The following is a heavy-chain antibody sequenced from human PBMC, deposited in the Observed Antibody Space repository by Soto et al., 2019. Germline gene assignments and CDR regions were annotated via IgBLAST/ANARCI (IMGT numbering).Heavy chain of an antibody. J-gene: IGHJ6*02. CDR1: GYSFTSYW. CDR2: TYPGDSDT. Sequence: LGESLKISCKGSGYSFTSYWIGWVRQMPGKGLEWMGITYPGDSDTRYSPSFQGQVTISADKSISTAYLQWSSLKASDTAMYYCARRDSSGKGDYYYGMDVWGQGTTVTVSS. V-gene: IGHV5-51*01. D-gene: IGHD3-22*01. CDR3: ARRDSSGKGDYYYGMDV.